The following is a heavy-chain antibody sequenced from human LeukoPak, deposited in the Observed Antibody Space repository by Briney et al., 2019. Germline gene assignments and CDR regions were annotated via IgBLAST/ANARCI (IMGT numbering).Heavy chain of an antibody. CDR2: IRPETGEP. CDR3: ASPYSSSYEYFQH. J-gene: IGHJ1*01. V-gene: IGHV1-24*01. Sequence: ASVKVSCKISGFGLSVLSIHWMRQAPGKGLEWVGGIRPETGEPIYAQKFQGRVTMTTDTSTSTAYMELRSLRSDDTAVYYCASPYSSSYEYFQHWGQGTLVTVSS. D-gene: IGHD6-13*01. CDR1: GFGLSVLS.